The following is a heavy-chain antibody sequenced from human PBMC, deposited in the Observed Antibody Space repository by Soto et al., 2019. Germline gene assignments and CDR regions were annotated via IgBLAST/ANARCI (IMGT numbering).Heavy chain of an antibody. V-gene: IGHV3-23*01. D-gene: IGHD4-17*01. CDR2: ISGSGGST. J-gene: IGHJ4*02. Sequence: EVQLLESGGGLVQPGGSLRLSCAASGFTFSSYAMSWVRQAPGKGLDWVSAISGSGGSTYYADSVKGRFTITRDNSKNKLYLQMNSLRAEDAAVYYCSNARTSWAYGYYGGYWGQRTLVTVSS. CDR1: GFTFSSYA. CDR3: SNARTSWAYGYYGGY.